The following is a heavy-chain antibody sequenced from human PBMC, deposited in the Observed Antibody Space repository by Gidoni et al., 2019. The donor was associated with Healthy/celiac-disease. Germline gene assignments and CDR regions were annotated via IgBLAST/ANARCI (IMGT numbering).Heavy chain of an antibody. D-gene: IGHD1-26*01. CDR3: ARDRGGSYYYFDY. J-gene: IGHJ4*02. Sequence: QVQLQESGPGLVTPSQTLSLTCTLSGGSIRSGGYYWSWIRQHPGKGLEWIGYIYYSGSTYYTPSLKSRVTISVDTSKNQFSLKLSSVTAADTAVYYCARDRGGSYYYFDYWGQGTLVTVSS. CDR2: IYYSGST. V-gene: IGHV4-31*03. CDR1: GGSIRSGGYY.